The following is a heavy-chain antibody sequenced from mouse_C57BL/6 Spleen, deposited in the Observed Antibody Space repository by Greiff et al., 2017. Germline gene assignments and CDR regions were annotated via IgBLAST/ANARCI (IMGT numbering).Heavy chain of an antibody. D-gene: IGHD2-5*01. J-gene: IGHJ4*01. CDR2: IDPENGNT. V-gene: IGHV14-3*01. Sequence: EVQLQQSVAELVRPGASVKLSCTASGFNIKNTYMHWVKQRPEQGLEWIGRIDPENGNTKYAPKFQGKATITADTSSNTAYLQLSSLTSEDTAIYYCARPSYYSNFGGYYAMDYWGQGTSVTVSS. CDR1: GFNIKNTY. CDR3: ARPSYYSNFGGYYAMDY.